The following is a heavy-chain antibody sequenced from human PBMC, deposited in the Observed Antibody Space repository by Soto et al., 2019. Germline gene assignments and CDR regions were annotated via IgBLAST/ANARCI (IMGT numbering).Heavy chain of an antibody. CDR3: ARDRSGQGAKGESYYYYGMDV. V-gene: IGHV1-69*13. CDR1: GGTFSSYA. CDR2: IIPIFGTA. J-gene: IGHJ6*02. Sequence: ASVKVSCKASGGTFSSYAISWVRQAPGQGLEWVVGIIPIFGTANYAQKFQGRVTITADESTSTAYMELSSLRSEDTAVYYCARDRSGQGAKGESYYYYGMDVWGQGTTVTVSS. D-gene: IGHD6-25*01.